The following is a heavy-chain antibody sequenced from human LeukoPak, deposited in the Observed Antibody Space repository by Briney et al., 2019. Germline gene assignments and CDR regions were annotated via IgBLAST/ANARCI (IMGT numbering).Heavy chain of an antibody. J-gene: IGHJ4*02. CDR2: IIPIFGTA. V-gene: IGHV1-69*13. CDR3: ASEYCSGGSCYYFDY. CDR1: GGTFSSYA. Sequence: GASVKVSCKASGGTFSSYAISWVRQAPGQGLEWMGGIIPIFGTANYAQKFQGRVTITADESTSTAYMELGSLRSEDTAVYYCASEYCSGGSCYYFDYWGQGTLVTVSS. D-gene: IGHD2-15*01.